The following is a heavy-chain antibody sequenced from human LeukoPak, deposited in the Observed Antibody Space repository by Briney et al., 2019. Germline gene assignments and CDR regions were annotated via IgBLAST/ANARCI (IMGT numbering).Heavy chain of an antibody. V-gene: IGHV4-39*02. CDR2: IYYSGST. CDR1: GGSISSTTSY. CDR3: ARGQWLLYNWFDP. J-gene: IGHJ5*02. Sequence: SETLSLTCAVSGGSISSTTSYWGWIRQPPGKGLEWIGRIYYSGSTFYNPSLKSRVTISVDTSKNQFSLRLSSVTAADTAVYYCARGQWLLYNWFDPWGQGTLVTVSS. D-gene: IGHD6-19*01.